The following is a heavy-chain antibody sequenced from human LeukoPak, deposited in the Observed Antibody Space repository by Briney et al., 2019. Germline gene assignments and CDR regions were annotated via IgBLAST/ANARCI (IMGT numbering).Heavy chain of an antibody. J-gene: IGHJ4*02. V-gene: IGHV3-33*06. Sequence: PGKSLRLSCEASGFTFTNYGMHWVRQAPGKGLEWVAVIWYDGSKKYYADSVKGRFTISRVNSKNTLFLQMSSLRAEDTADYYCAKGNGYNNGEIDYWGQGTLVTVSS. D-gene: IGHD5-24*01. CDR3: AKGNGYNNGEIDY. CDR2: IWYDGSKK. CDR1: GFTFTNYG.